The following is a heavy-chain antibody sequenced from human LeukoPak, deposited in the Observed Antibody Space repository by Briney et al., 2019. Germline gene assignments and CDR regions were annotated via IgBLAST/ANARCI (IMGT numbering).Heavy chain of an antibody. J-gene: IGHJ4*02. CDR1: WFSVSTYY. D-gene: IGHD2-2*01. V-gene: IGHV3-53*01. CDR3: ARGLGYCTSTTCLLPFDY. Sequence: GGFLRLSCASAWFSVSTYYMSWVRMAPGKGQWLGSVFSGGAGTYYAASVKGRFTVSRDNSKNTLYLQMNSLRAEDTAMYYCARGLGYCTSTTCLLPFDYWGQGTLVTVSS. CDR2: FSGGAGT.